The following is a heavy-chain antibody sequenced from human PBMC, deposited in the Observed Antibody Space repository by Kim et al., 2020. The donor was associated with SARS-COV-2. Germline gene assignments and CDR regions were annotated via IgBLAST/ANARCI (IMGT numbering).Heavy chain of an antibody. V-gene: IGHV4-61*02. Sequence: PSLSSRVTISSVTSKSQFSLKLSSVTAADTAVYFCARGEWDSTGYYYFDNWGQGTLVSVSS. CDR3: ARGEWDSTGYYYFDN. J-gene: IGHJ4*02. D-gene: IGHD3-9*01.